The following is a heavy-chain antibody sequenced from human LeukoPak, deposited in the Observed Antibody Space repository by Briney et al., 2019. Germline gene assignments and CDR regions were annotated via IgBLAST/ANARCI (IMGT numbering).Heavy chain of an antibody. D-gene: IGHD1-26*01. J-gene: IGHJ1*01. CDR1: GFTFSSYS. CDR2: ISSSSYI. CDR3: ARDRRKVGATSPEYFQH. Sequence: PGGSLRLSCAASGFTFSSYSMNWVRQAPGKGLEWVSSISSSSYIYYADSVKGRFTISRDNAKNSLYLQMNSLRAEDTAVYYCARDRRKVGATSPEYFQHWGQGTLVTVSS. V-gene: IGHV3-21*01.